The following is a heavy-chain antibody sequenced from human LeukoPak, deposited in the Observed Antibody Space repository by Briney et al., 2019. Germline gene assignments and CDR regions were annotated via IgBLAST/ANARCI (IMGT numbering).Heavy chain of an antibody. V-gene: IGHV3-74*01. J-gene: IGHJ3*01. CDR3: ARDQYSSTWYRGAFDV. Sequence: GRALRLSCAASGFTFTTSWMHWFRQAPGKGLVWVSRIESDGTSTTYADSVKGRFTISRDNAKNTLYLQMNSPRAEDTAVYYCARDQYSSTWYRGAFDVWGQGTMVSVSS. D-gene: IGHD6-13*01. CDR2: IESDGTST. CDR1: GFTFTTSW.